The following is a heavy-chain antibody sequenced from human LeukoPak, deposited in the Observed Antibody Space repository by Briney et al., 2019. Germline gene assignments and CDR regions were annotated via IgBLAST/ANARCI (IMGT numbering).Heavy chain of an antibody. V-gene: IGHV1-2*02. CDR1: GYTFTDCY. D-gene: IGHD3-16*01. CDR3: ARDKVAGVGALDY. J-gene: IGHJ4*02. CDR2: INPNTGGT. Sequence: ASVRVSCKASGYTFTDCYIHWVRQAPGQGLEWMGWINPNTGGTNYAQKFQGRVTMTRDTSISTAYMELSRLRSDDTAVYYCARDKVAGVGALDYWGQGTLVTVSS.